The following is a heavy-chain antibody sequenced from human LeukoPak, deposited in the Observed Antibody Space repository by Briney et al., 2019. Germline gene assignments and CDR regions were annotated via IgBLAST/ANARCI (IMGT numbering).Heavy chain of an antibody. J-gene: IGHJ4*02. CDR3: ARGGARIAAAAFDY. CDR1: GFTFSSYG. D-gene: IGHD6-13*01. V-gene: IGHV3-33*01. CDR2: IWYDGSNK. Sequence: PGGSLRLSCAASGFTFSSYGMHWVRQAPGKGLEWVAVIWYDGSNKYYADSVKGRFTISRDNSKNTLYLQMNSLRAEDTAVYYCARGGARIAAAAFDYWGQGTLVTVSS.